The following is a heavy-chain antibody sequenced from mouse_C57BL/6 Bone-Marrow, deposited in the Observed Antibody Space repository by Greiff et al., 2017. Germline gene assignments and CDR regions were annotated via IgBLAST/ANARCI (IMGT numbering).Heavy chain of an antibody. CDR3: AREGYYAMDY. CDR2: IDPSDSYT. CDR1: GYTFTSYW. V-gene: IGHV1-69*01. J-gene: IGHJ4*01. Sequence: QVQLHQPGAELVMPGASVKLSCKASGYTFTSYWMHWVKQRPGQGLEWIGEIDPSDSYTNYNQKFKGKSTLTVDKSSSTAYMQLSSLTSEDSAVYYCAREGYYAMDYWGQGTSVTVSS.